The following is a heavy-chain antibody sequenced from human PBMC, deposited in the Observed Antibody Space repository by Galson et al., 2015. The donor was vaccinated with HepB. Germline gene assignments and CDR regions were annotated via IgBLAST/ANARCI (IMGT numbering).Heavy chain of an antibody. CDR2: IKSKTDGGTT. D-gene: IGHD2-2*01. V-gene: IGHV3-15*01. J-gene: IGHJ4*02. Sequence: SLRLSCAASGFTFSSYAMSWVRQAPGKGLEWVGRIKSKTDGGTTDYAAPVKGRFTISRDDSKNTLYLQMNSLKTEDTAVYYCTTVQIVVVPAARLNRLIDYWGQGTLVTVSS. CDR1: GFTFSSYA. CDR3: TTVQIVVVPAARLNRLIDY.